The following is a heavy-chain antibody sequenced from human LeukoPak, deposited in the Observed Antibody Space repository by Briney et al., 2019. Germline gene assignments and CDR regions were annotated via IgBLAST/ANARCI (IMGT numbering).Heavy chain of an antibody. CDR3: ARELRRKTAAGTQGKGY. CDR1: GYTFTGYY. J-gene: IGHJ4*02. Sequence: ASVKVSCKASGYTFTGYYMHWVRQAPGQGLEWMGWINPNSGGTSYAQKFQGRVTMTRDTSISTAYMELSRLRSDDTAVYYCARELRRKTAAGTQGKGYWGQGTLVTVSS. CDR2: INPNSGGT. D-gene: IGHD6-13*01. V-gene: IGHV1-2*02.